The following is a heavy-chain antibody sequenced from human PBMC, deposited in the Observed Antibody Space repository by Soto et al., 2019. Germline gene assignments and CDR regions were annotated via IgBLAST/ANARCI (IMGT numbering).Heavy chain of an antibody. CDR2: IKQDGSEK. CDR3: ARRLRYFDPYVSEDYFDY. D-gene: IGHD3-9*01. J-gene: IGHJ4*02. Sequence: GGSLSLSCAASGFTFSSYWMSWVRQAPGKGLEWVANIKQDGSEKYYVDSVKGRFTISRDNAKNSLYLQMNSLRAEDTAVYYCARRLRYFDPYVSEDYFDYWGQGTLVTVSS. V-gene: IGHV3-7*01. CDR1: GFTFSSYW.